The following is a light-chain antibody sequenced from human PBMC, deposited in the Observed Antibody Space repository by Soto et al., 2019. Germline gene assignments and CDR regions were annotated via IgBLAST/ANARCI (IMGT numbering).Light chain of an antibody. Sequence: IVLTQSPDTLSLSPGEGATLSCRASQSVSSTSLAWYQHKSGQAPSLLIYGASSRATGIPDRFSGSGSGTDFTLTISRLEPEDFAVYYCQEYGGSLRTFGQGTKVEIK. J-gene: IGKJ1*01. CDR3: QEYGGSLRT. CDR2: GAS. V-gene: IGKV3-20*01. CDR1: QSVSSTS.